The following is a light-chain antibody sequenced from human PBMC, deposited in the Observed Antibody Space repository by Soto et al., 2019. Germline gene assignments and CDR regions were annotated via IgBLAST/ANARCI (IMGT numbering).Light chain of an antibody. CDR2: SNN. CDR3: AAWDDILNGLYV. J-gene: IGLJ1*01. CDR1: SSNIGSNT. V-gene: IGLV1-44*01. Sequence: QSVLTQPPSASGTPGQRVTISCSGSSSNIGSNTVNWYQQLPGTAPKLLIYSNNQRPSGAPDRFSGSKSGTSASLAISGLQSEDEADYYCAAWDDILNGLYVFGAGTKVTVL.